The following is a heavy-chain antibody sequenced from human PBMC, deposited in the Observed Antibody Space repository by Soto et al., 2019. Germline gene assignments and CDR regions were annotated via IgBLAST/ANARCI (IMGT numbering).Heavy chain of an antibody. CDR1: GGSISSYY. D-gene: IGHD5-12*01. Sequence: PSETLSLTCTVSGGSISSYYWSWIRQPPGKGLEWIGYIYYSGSTNYNPSLKSRVTISVDTSKNQFSLKLSSVTAADTAVYYCARAWVATTTFGYWGQGTLVTVSS. J-gene: IGHJ4*02. CDR3: ARAWVATTTFGY. CDR2: IYYSGST. V-gene: IGHV4-59*01.